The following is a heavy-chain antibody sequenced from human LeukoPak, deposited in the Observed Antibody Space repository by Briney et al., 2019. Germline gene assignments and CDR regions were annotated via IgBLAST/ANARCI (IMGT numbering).Heavy chain of an antibody. CDR3: ARRSNYGFDI. D-gene: IGHD4-11*01. CDR1: GXTFSSYG. V-gene: IGHV3-48*02. Sequence: GGSLRLSCAASGXTFSSYGMVWVRQAPGKGLEWVSYISSSSSTIYYADSVKGRFTISRDNAKNSLSLQMNSLRDEDTAVYYCARRSNYGFDIWGQGTMVTVSS. J-gene: IGHJ3*02. CDR2: ISSSSSTI.